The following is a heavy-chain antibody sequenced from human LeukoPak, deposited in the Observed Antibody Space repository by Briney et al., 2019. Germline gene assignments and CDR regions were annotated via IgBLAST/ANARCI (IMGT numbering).Heavy chain of an antibody. V-gene: IGHV4-38-2*02. CDR1: GYSISSGYY. CDR2: IYHSGST. Sequence: SETLSLTCTVSGYSISSGYYWGWIRQPPGKGLEWIGSIYHSGSTYYNPSLKSRVTISVDTSKKHFSLKMTSVTAADTAVYYCARASHDYGDYSHFDYWGQGTLVTVSS. J-gene: IGHJ4*02. D-gene: IGHD4-17*01. CDR3: ARASHDYGDYSHFDY.